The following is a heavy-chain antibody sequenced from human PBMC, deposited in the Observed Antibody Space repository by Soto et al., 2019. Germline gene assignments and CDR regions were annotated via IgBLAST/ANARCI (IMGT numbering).Heavy chain of an antibody. J-gene: IGHJ5*01. CDR2: IYKSTTT. Sequence: PSETLSLTCSVSGDSISTVDYFWAWIRQPPGQALEYIGYIYKSTTTYYNPSFESRVAISLDTSKSQFSLTVTSVTAADTAVYFCARGRYWFTGRCFPNWFESWGQGNLVTGAS. V-gene: IGHV4-30-4*01. CDR1: GDSISTVDYF. D-gene: IGHD2-15*01. CDR3: ARGRYWFTGRCFPNWFES.